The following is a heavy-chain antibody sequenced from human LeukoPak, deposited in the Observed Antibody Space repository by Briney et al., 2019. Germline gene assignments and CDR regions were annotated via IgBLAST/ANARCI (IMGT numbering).Heavy chain of an antibody. D-gene: IGHD4-17*01. CDR1: GFTFSDYY. Sequence: GGSLRLSCAASGFTFSDYYMSWIRQAPGKGLEWVSYISSSGSTIYYADSVKGRFTISRDNAKNSLYLQMNSLRAEDTAVYYCARDNGDYVGYKAYFDYWGQGTLVTVSS. V-gene: IGHV3-11*01. CDR2: ISSSGSTI. CDR3: ARDNGDYVGYKAYFDY. J-gene: IGHJ4*02.